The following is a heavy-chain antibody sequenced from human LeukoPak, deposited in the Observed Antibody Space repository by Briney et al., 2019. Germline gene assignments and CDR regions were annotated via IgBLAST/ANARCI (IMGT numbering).Heavy chain of an antibody. J-gene: IGHJ6*04. CDR1: GFTFSITY. CDR3: AELGITMIGGV. V-gene: IGHV3-48*03. D-gene: IGHD3-10*02. CDR2: ISSSGSTI. Sequence: AGGSLRLSCTASGFTFSITYMAWVRQAPGKGLEWVSYISSSGSTIYYADSVKGRFTISRDNAKNSLYLQMNSLRAEDTAVYYCAELGITMIGGVWGKGTTVTISS.